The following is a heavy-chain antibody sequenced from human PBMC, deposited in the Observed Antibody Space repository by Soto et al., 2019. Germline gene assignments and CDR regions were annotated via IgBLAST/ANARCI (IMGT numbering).Heavy chain of an antibody. D-gene: IGHD2-2*01. J-gene: IGHJ6*02. Sequence: PSETLSLTCAVYGGSFSCYCWNWIRQPPGKGLEWIGEIDHGGSTNYYPSFESRVTISFDTSRNHLSLKLKSVTAAATAVYFCARVGEYRYHLSGMEVWGQGTTVTVPS. CDR2: IDHGGST. CDR1: GGSFSCYC. CDR3: ARVGEYRYHLSGMEV. V-gene: IGHV4-34*01.